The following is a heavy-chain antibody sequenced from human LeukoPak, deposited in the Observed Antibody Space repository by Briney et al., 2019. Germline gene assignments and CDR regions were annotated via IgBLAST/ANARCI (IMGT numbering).Heavy chain of an antibody. CDR3: ARGLYAWWELPN. CDR1: GYTFTSYG. V-gene: IGHV1-18*01. CDR2: ISAYNGNT. D-gene: IGHD1-26*01. J-gene: IGHJ4*02. Sequence: ASVKVSCKASGYTFTSYGISWVRQAPGQGLEWMGWISAYNGNTNYAQKFQGRVIITRNTSISTAYMELSSLRSEDTAVYYCARGLYAWWELPNWGQGTLVTVSS.